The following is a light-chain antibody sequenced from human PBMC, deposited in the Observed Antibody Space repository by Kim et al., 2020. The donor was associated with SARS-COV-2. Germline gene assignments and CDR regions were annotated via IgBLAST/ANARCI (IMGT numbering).Light chain of an antibody. V-gene: IGLV2-11*01. CDR1: NSDIGSFNS. Sequence: QSALTQPRSVSASPGQSVTMSCNGTNSDIGSFNSVSWYQHHPGTAPKLIIYHINERPSGVPDRFSGSKSGNTASLTISGLQAEDESDYYCCSYAGRYNVRFGGGTQLTVL. CDR3: CSYAGRYNVR. CDR2: HIN. J-gene: IGLJ2*01.